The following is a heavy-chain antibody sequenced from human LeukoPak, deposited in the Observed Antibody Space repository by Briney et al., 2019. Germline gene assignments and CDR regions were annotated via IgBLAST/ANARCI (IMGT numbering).Heavy chain of an antibody. J-gene: IGHJ4*02. CDR3: ARAPLYYYDSSGYLGMVY. Sequence: GASVKVSCKASGGTFSSYAISWVRQAPGQGLEWMGGIIPIFGTASYAQKFQGRVTITADESTSTAYMELSSLRSEDTAVYYCARAPLYYYDSSGYLGMVYWGQGTLVTVSS. D-gene: IGHD3-22*01. CDR1: GGTFSSYA. CDR2: IIPIFGTA. V-gene: IGHV1-69*01.